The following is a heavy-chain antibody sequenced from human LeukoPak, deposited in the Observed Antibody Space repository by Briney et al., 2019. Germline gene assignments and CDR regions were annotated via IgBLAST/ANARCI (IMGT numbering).Heavy chain of an antibody. CDR2: IKQDGGEK. Sequence: GGSLRLSCAASGFTFSRYWMGWVRQAPGKGREGVANIKQDGGEKDYVGSVTGRLTISRYNAKNSLYPQTNSLRAEGTAVYYCARASVAATFFDYWGQGTLVTVSS. CDR1: GFTFSRYW. V-gene: IGHV3-7*01. D-gene: IGHD2-15*01. CDR3: ARASVAATFFDY. J-gene: IGHJ4*02.